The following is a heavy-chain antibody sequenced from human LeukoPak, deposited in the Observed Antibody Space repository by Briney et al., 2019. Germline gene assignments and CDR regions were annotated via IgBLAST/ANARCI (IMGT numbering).Heavy chain of an antibody. CDR3: ARLLVYGSGGEAFDY. V-gene: IGHV3-73*01. CDR2: IRSKANSYAT. D-gene: IGHD3-10*01. J-gene: IGHJ4*02. Sequence: GGSLRLSCAASGITFSGSAMHWVRQASGKGLEWVGRIRSKANSYATAYAASVKGRFTISRDDSKNTAYLQMNSLKTEDTSVYYCARLLVYGSGGEAFDYWGQGTLVTVSS. CDR1: GITFSGSA.